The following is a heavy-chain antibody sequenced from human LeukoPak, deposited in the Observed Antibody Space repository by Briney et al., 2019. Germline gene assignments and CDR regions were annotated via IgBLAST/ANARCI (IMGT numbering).Heavy chain of an antibody. Sequence: ASVKVSCKASGYTFTSYDINWVRQATGQGLEWMGWMNPNSGNTGYAQKFQGRVTITRNTSISTAYMELSSLRSEDTAVYYCARGRSRENWFDPWSQGTLVTVSS. J-gene: IGHJ5*02. CDR1: GYTFTSYD. CDR2: MNPNSGNT. V-gene: IGHV1-8*03. CDR3: ARGRSRENWFDP.